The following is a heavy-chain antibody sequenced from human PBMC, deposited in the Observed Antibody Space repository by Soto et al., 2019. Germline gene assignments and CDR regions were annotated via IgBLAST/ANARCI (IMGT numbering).Heavy chain of an antibody. Sequence: GESLKIACKGSGYSFAGYWITWVRQKPGKGLEWMGRIDPSDSQTYYSPSFRGHVTISATKSITTVFLQWSSLRASDTAMYYCARQIYDSDTGPNFQYYFDSWGQGTPVTVSS. CDR1: GYSFAGYW. J-gene: IGHJ4*02. CDR2: IDPSDSQT. D-gene: IGHD3-22*01. CDR3: ARQIYDSDTGPNFQYYFDS. V-gene: IGHV5-10-1*01.